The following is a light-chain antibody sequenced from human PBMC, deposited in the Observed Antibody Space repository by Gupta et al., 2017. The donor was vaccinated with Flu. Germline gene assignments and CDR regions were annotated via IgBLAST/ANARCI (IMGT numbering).Light chain of an antibody. V-gene: IGKV3-20*01. Sequence: EIVLTQSPGTLSLSPGEGATLSCRASETVVASFLAWYQQQPGQAPRLLIYGASTRAPGIPDRFSGSGSGADFTLTISRLEPEDFAVYYCQHYGGSRAYTFGQGTKLEI. J-gene: IGKJ2*01. CDR2: GAS. CDR1: ETVVASF. CDR3: QHYGGSRAYT.